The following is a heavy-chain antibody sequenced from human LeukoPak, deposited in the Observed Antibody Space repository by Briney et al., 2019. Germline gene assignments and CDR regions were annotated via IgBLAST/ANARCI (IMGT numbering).Heavy chain of an antibody. CDR1: GFTFGKYW. V-gene: IGHV3-7*03. CDR2: IKLDGSEK. CDR3: ARDQYDTWSRRGNFDS. D-gene: IGHD3-3*01. J-gene: IGHJ4*02. Sequence: GGSLRLSCVASGFTFGKYWMSWVRQAPGKGLEWVANIKLDGSEKNYVDSVKGRFTISRDNTKNSLYLQMNSPRAEDTAVFYCARDQYDTWSRRGNFDSWGQGTLVIVS.